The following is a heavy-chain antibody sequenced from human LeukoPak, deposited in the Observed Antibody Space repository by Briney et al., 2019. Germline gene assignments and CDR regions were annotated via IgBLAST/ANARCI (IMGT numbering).Heavy chain of an antibody. J-gene: IGHJ4*02. V-gene: IGHV1-46*01. CDR3: ARGGPRSWSPFDY. CDR2: INPSGGST. Sequence: ASVKVSCKASGYTFTSYYMHWVRQAPGQGLEGMGIINPSGGSTSYAQKFQGRVTMTRDMSTSTVYMELRSLRSDDTAVYYCARGGPRSWSPFDYWGQGTLVTVSS. D-gene: IGHD6-13*01. CDR1: GYTFTSYY.